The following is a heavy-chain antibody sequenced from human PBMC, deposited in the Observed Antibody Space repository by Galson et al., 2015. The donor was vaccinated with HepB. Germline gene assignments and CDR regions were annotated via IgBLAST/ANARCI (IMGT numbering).Heavy chain of an antibody. J-gene: IGHJ4*02. V-gene: IGHV3-11*01. CDR1: GFIFSDYY. D-gene: IGHD2-21*01. CDR2: INPDGTNI. Sequence: SLRLSCAASGFIFSDYYMSWIRLAPGKGLQWISYINPDGTNIFYADSVKGRFSISRDNTRNLTYLKMDSLRADDSAVYYCARFSREGSWFRLWFDYWGQGILVTVSS. CDR3: ARFSREGSWFRLWFDY.